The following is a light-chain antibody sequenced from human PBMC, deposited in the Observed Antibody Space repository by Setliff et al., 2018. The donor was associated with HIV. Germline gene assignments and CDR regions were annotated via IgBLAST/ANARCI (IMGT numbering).Light chain of an antibody. CDR2: LGS. Sequence: DIVMTQSPLSLPVTPGEPASISCRSSQSLLHGNGYNYLSWYLKKPGQSPQLLIYLGSNRASRVPDRFSGSGSGTDFTLKISRVEAEDVGIYYCMQALQSSWTFTQVTNVDIK. CDR1: QSLLHGNGYNY. CDR3: MQALQSSWT. J-gene: IGKJ1*01. V-gene: IGKV2-28*01.